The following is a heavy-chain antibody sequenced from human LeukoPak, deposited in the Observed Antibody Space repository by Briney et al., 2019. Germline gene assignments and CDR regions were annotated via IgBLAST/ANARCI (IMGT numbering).Heavy chain of an antibody. Sequence: GGSLRLSCSASGFTFSNYYMSWIRQAPGKGLEWVSYISPSATTVYYADSLKGRVIISRDNAKNSLDLQMNSLRAEDTAVYYCVRGDYGLYAFDVWGQGTMVTVSS. D-gene: IGHD3-10*01. CDR3: VRGDYGLYAFDV. J-gene: IGHJ3*01. CDR1: GFTFSNYY. CDR2: ISPSATTV. V-gene: IGHV3-11*01.